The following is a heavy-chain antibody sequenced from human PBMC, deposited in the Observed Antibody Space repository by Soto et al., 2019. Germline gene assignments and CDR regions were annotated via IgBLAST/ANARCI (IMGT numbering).Heavy chain of an antibody. CDR3: AGGDCSGDTCYHIDY. Sequence: EVQLLDSGGGSVQPGGSLRLSCAASGFTFSSYVMRWVRQAPGKGLEWVSSISGSGGSTYYTDSVKGRFTISRDNSKNTLYLQMNSLRAEDTGVYFCAGGDCSGDTCYHIDYWGQGPLVTVSS. V-gene: IGHV3-23*01. D-gene: IGHD2-15*01. J-gene: IGHJ4*02. CDR2: ISGSGGST. CDR1: GFTFSSYV.